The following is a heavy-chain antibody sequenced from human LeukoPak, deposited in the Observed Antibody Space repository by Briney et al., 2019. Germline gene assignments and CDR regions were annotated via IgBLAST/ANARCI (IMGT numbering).Heavy chain of an antibody. J-gene: IGHJ5*02. D-gene: IGHD2-21*02. CDR2: INHSGST. Sequence: SETLSLTCAVSGGSIRNSSFYWSWIRQPPGKGLEWIGEINHSGSTNYNPSLKSRVTISVDTSKNQFSLKLSSVTAADTAVYYCARGRRSASGVVTAIRALFTLMGEFDPWGQGTLVTVSS. V-gene: IGHV4-34*01. CDR1: GGSIRNSSFY. CDR3: ARGRRSASGVVTAIRALFTLMGEFDP.